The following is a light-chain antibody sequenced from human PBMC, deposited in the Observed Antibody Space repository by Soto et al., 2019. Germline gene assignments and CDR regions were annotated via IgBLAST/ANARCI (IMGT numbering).Light chain of an antibody. V-gene: IGKV3-11*01. CDR2: DAS. CDR1: QSLSSY. CDR3: QQRSNWPPVT. J-gene: IGKJ4*01. Sequence: EIVLTQSPATQSLSPGERATLSCRASQSLSSYLAWYQQKPGQAPRLLIYDASNRATGIPARFSGSGSGTDFTLTISSLEPEDFAVYYCQQRSNWPPVTFGGGTKVEI.